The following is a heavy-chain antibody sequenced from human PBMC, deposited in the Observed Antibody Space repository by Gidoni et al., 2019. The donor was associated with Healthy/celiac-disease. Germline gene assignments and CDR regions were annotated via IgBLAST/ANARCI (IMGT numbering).Heavy chain of an antibody. CDR1: GFTFSSYS. J-gene: IGHJ4*02. V-gene: IGHV3-48*01. Sequence: EVQLVESGGGLVQPGGSLRLSCAASGFTFSSYSMNGVRQAPGKGLEWVSYISSSSSTIYSADSVKGRFTISRDNAKNSLYLQMNSLRAEDTAVYYCARGPRITMIVVVPSPFDYWGQGTLVTVSS. D-gene: IGHD3-22*01. CDR3: ARGPRITMIVVVPSPFDY. CDR2: ISSSSSTI.